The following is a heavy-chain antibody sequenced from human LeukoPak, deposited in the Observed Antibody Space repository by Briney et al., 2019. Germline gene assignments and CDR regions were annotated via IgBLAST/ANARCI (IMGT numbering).Heavy chain of an antibody. CDR3: ARETIYSDKVIDH. CDR2: ISISNNSI. D-gene: IGHD4-17*01. J-gene: IGHJ4*02. CDR1: GFTFSYYS. V-gene: IGHV3-48*01. Sequence: GGSLRLSRAASGFTFSYYSFNWVRQAPGKGLEWIAYISISNNSIYYADSVKGRFTISRDNAKNSLYLQMNSLRVEDTAVYYCARETIYSDKVIDHWGQGTPVTVSS.